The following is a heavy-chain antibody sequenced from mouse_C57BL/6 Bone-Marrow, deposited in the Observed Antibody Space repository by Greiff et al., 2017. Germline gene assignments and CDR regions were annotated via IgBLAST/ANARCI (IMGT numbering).Heavy chain of an antibody. CDR2: IYPGSGST. J-gene: IGHJ2*01. V-gene: IGHV1-55*01. CDR1: GYTFTSYW. D-gene: IGHD1-2*01. Sequence: QVQLKQPGAELVKPGASVKMSCKASGYTFTSYWITWVKQRPGQGLEWIGDIYPGSGSTNYNEKFKSKATLTVDTSSSTAYVQLSSLTSEDSAVYYSERVKVLRPYLADWGQGTTRTVAS. CDR3: ERVKVLRPYLAD.